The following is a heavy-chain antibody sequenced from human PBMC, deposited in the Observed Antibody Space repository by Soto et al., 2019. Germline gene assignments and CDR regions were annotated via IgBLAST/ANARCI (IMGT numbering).Heavy chain of an antibody. CDR2: IYYSGST. D-gene: IGHD3-22*01. Sequence: SETLSLTCTVSGGSISSSSYYWGWIRQPPGKGLEWIGSIYYSGSTYYNPSLKSRVTISVDTSKNQFSLKLSSVTAADTAVYYCARPMHDSSGYYPKYYYDYWGQGTLVTVSS. V-gene: IGHV4-39*01. CDR3: ARPMHDSSGYYPKYYYDY. J-gene: IGHJ4*02. CDR1: GGSISSSSYY.